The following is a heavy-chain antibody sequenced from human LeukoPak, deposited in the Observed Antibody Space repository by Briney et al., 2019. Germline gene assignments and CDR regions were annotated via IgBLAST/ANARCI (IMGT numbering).Heavy chain of an antibody. V-gene: IGHV3-23*01. D-gene: IGHD3-22*01. J-gene: IGHJ4*02. CDR1: GFTFSSYD. CDR3: AKSVYYDGGGYYYTDY. CDR2: ITTSGGST. Sequence: GGSLRLSCAASGFTFSSYDMSWVRQAPGKGLEWVSSITTSGGSTFYADSVMGRLTISRDNSRNTLYLQMNSLRAEDTAVYYCAKSVYYDGGGYYYTDYWGQGTLVTVSS.